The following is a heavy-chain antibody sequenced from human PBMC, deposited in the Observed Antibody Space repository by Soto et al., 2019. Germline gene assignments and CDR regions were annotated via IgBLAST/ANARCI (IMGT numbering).Heavy chain of an antibody. CDR1: GFTFSSYA. V-gene: IGHV3-23*01. Sequence: GVSLRLSCAASGFTFSSYAMSWVRQAPGKGLEWVSAISGSGGSTYYADSVKGRFTISRDNSKNTLYLQMNSLRAEDTAVYYCAKDGYDFWSGYYTDSYYYMDAWGKGTTVTVSS. CDR2: ISGSGGST. D-gene: IGHD3-3*01. CDR3: AKDGYDFWSGYYTDSYYYMDA. J-gene: IGHJ6*03.